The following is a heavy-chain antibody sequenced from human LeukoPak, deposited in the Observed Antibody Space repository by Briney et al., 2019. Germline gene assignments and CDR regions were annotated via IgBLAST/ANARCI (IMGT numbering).Heavy chain of an antibody. J-gene: IGHJ4*02. CDR3: ARTIAAAGLYYFDY. Sequence: SETLSLTCTVSGGSISSYYWSWIRQPPGKGLEWIGYIYYSGSTNYNPSLKSRVTISVDTSKNQFSLKLSSVTAADTAVYYCARTIAAAGLYYFDYWGQGTLVTVSS. D-gene: IGHD6-13*01. CDR2: IYYSGST. CDR1: GGSISSYY. V-gene: IGHV4-59*01.